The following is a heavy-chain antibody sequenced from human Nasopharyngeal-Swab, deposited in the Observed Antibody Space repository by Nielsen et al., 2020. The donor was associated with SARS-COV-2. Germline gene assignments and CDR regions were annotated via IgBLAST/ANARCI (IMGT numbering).Heavy chain of an antibody. D-gene: IGHD3-10*01. CDR3: TTDRILLWFGELLLDY. CDR2: IKSKTDGGTT. J-gene: IGHJ4*02. CDR1: GFTFSNAW. V-gene: IGHV3-15*01. Sequence: GESLKISCAASGFTFSNAWMSWVRQAPGKGLEWVGRIKSKTDGGTTDYAAPVKGRFTISRDDSKNTLYLQMNSLKTEDTAVYYCTTDRILLWFGELLLDYWGQGTLVTVSS.